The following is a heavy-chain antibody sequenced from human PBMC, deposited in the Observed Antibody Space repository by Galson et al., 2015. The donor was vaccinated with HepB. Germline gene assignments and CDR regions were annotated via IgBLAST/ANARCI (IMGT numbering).Heavy chain of an antibody. CDR3: AREVTGGHID. D-gene: IGHD2-21*02. CDR2: TYYRSKWYS. V-gene: IGHV6-1*01. Sequence: CAISGDSVSSNIASWNWIRQSPSRGLEWLGRTYYRSKWYSDYGIFVKGRISINPDTSKNQFFLQLNFMTPDDTAVYYCAREVTGGHIDWGQGTLVTVSS. J-gene: IGHJ4*02. CDR1: GDSVSSNIAS.